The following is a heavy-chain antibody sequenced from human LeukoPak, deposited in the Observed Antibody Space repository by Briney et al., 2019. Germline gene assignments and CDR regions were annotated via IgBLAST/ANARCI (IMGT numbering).Heavy chain of an antibody. CDR3: ASHVLLWFGEADY. Sequence: GGSLRLSCAASEFTFSNYAMTWVRQAPGKGLKWVSTISGSGTATYYADSVKGRFTISRDNSKNTLYLQMNGLRAEDTAVYYCASHVLLWFGEADYWGQGTLVTVSS. V-gene: IGHV3-23*01. CDR1: EFTFSNYA. D-gene: IGHD3-10*01. CDR2: ISGSGTAT. J-gene: IGHJ4*02.